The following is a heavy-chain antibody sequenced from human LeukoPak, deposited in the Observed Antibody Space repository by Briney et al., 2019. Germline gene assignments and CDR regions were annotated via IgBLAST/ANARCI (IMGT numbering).Heavy chain of an antibody. CDR2: ISSSSSTI. CDR1: GFTFSSYS. V-gene: IGHV3-48*01. CDR3: ARDRYDILTGYVRFDY. D-gene: IGHD3-9*01. J-gene: IGHJ4*02. Sequence: GGSLRLSCAASGFTFSSYSMNWVRQAPGKGLEWVSYISSSSSTIYYADSVKGRFTISRDNAKNSLYLQMNGLRAEDTAVYYCARDRYDILTGYVRFDYWGQGTLVTVSS.